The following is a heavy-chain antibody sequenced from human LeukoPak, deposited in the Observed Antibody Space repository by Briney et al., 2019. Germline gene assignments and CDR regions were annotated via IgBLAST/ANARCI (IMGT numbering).Heavy chain of an antibody. Sequence: PSETLSLTCAVSGGSISSSNWWSWVRQPPGKGLEWIGEIYHSGSTNYNPSLKSRVTISVDKSKNQFSLKLSSVTAADTAVYYCATLLTGYSSAGGDYWGQGTLVTVSS. V-gene: IGHV4-4*02. J-gene: IGHJ4*02. CDR1: GGSISSSNW. CDR2: IYHSGST. CDR3: ATLLTGYSSAGGDY. D-gene: IGHD6-19*01.